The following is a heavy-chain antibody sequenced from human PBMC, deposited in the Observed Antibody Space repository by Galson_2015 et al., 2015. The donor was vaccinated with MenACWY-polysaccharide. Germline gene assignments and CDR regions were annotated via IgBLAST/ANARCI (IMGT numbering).Heavy chain of an antibody. J-gene: IGHJ6*02. D-gene: IGHD5-24*01. CDR3: AKGGRGNYYYYYGMDV. CDR1: GFTFSSYG. CDR2: ISYDGSNK. Sequence: SLRLSCAASGFTFSSYGMHWVRQVPGKGLEWVAVISYDGSNKYYADSVKGRFTISRDNSKNTLYLQMNSLRAKDTAVYYCAKGGRGNYYYYYGMDVWGQGTTVTVSS. V-gene: IGHV3-30*18.